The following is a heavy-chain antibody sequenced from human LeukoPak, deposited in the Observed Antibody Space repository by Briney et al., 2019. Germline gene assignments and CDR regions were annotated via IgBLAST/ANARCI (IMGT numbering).Heavy chain of an antibody. CDR3: AKTAVVITFRFDD. CDR2: FSGSGGIT. J-gene: IGHJ4*02. CDR1: GFTFSSYA. V-gene: IGHV3-23*01. D-gene: IGHD4/OR15-4a*01. Sequence: GGSLRLSCAASGFTFSSYAMSWVRQAPGKGLEWVSGFSGSGGITYYADSVKGRFTISSDNSKNTLYLQMNSLRAEDTAVYYCAKTAVVITFRFDDWGQGALVTVSS.